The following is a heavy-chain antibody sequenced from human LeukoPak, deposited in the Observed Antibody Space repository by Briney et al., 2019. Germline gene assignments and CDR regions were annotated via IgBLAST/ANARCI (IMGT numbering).Heavy chain of an antibody. D-gene: IGHD6-13*01. CDR1: GGSISSYY. Sequence: SETLSLTCTVSGGSISSYYWSWIRQPAGKGLEWIGRIYTSGSTNYNPSLKSGVTMSVDTSKNQFSLKLSSVIAADTAVYYCARAKYSSSSRGYNWFDPWGQGTLVTVSS. V-gene: IGHV4-4*07. CDR3: ARAKYSSSSRGYNWFDP. CDR2: IYTSGST. J-gene: IGHJ5*02.